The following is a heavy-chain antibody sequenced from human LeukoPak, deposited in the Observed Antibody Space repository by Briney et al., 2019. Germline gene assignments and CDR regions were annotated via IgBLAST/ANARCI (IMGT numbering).Heavy chain of an antibody. CDR3: ARDPGIVGATLFDY. J-gene: IGHJ4*02. Sequence: PGGSLRLSCAASGFTFSIYGMSWVRQAPGRGLEWVSAMSSSGSTIYYADSVKGRFTISRDNAKNSLYLQMNSLRAEDTAMYYCARDPGIVGATLFDYWGQGTLVTVSS. CDR2: MSSSGSTI. D-gene: IGHD1-26*01. CDR1: GFTFSIYG. V-gene: IGHV3-21*04.